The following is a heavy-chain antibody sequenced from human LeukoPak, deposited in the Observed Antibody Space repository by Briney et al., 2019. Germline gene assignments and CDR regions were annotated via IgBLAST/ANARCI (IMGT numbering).Heavy chain of an antibody. CDR2: INHSGST. CDR1: GGSFSGYY. Sequence: PSETLSLTCAVYGGSFSGYYWSWIRQPPGKGLEWIGEINHSGSTNYNPSLKSRVTISVDTSKNQFSLKLSSVTAADTAVYYCARHWWRRAFDYWGQGTLVTVSS. J-gene: IGHJ4*02. D-gene: IGHD2-8*02. V-gene: IGHV4-34*01. CDR3: ARHWWRRAFDY.